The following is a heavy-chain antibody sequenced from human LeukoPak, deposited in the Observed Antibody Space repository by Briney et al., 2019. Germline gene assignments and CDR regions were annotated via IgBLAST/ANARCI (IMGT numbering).Heavy chain of an antibody. Sequence: ASVKVSCKASGGTFSIYAINWARQAPGQGLEWMGGIIPLFGTPNYAQKFQGRVTITADESTNTAYMELNSLRSEDTAVYYCARGTEEYSKSSGWFDPWGQGTLVIVSS. CDR1: GGTFSIYA. CDR2: IIPLFGTP. J-gene: IGHJ5*02. V-gene: IGHV1-69*13. D-gene: IGHD6-6*01. CDR3: ARGTEEYSKSSGWFDP.